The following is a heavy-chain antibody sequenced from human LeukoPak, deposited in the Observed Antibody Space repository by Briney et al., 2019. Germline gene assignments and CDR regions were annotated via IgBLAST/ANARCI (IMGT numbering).Heavy chain of an antibody. V-gene: IGHV4-61*08. Sequence: PSETLSLTCTVSGGSISSGDYYWSWIRQPPGKGLEWIGYIYYSGSTNYNPSLKSRVTISVDTSKNQFSLKLSSVTAADTAVYYCARAGVATTYYYYYYGMDVWGQGTTVTVSS. J-gene: IGHJ6*02. CDR1: GGSISSGDYY. CDR3: ARAGVATTYYYYYYGMDV. D-gene: IGHD5-12*01. CDR2: IYYSGST.